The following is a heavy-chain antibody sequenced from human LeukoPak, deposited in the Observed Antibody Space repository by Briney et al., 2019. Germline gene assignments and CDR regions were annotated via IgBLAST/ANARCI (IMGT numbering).Heavy chain of an antibody. J-gene: IGHJ3*02. CDR3: ARGGLDSRSSWYVAFDI. D-gene: IGHD6-13*01. CDR1: GGSITTTNF. V-gene: IGHV4-4*02. Sequence: SETLSLTCGVFGGSITTTNFWSWVRQPPGGGLEWIGEISLRGRTQYNPSLKSRVNISIDESKNHLYLSLASVTAADTAVSYCARGGLDSRSSWYVAFDICGQGTMVTVSS. CDR2: ISLRGRT.